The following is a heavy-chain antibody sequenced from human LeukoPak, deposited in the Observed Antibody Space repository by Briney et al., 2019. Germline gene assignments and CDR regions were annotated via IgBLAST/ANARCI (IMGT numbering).Heavy chain of an antibody. V-gene: IGHV5-51*01. Sequence: GESLKISCKGSGYSFTSYWIGWVRQMPGKGLEWMGIIYPGDSDTRYSPSFQGQVTISADKSISTAYLQWSSLKASDTAMYYCARPPANYYGSGSYYGYWGQGTLVTVSS. D-gene: IGHD3-10*01. CDR2: IYPGDSDT. CDR1: GYSFTSYW. CDR3: ARPPANYYGSGSYYGY. J-gene: IGHJ4*02.